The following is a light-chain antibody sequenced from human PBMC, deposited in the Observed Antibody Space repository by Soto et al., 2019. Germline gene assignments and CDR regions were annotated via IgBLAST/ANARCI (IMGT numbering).Light chain of an antibody. J-gene: IGLJ1*01. CDR2: QVT. Sequence: QSVLTQPASVSGSPGQSITISCTGTSSDVGIYNYVSWYQQHPGKAPKLMIHQVTNRPSGVSNRFSGSKSGNTASLTIPGLQAEDEADYYCSSYTGSTTYVFGTGTKVTVL. CDR1: SSDVGIYNY. CDR3: SSYTGSTTYV. V-gene: IGLV2-14*01.